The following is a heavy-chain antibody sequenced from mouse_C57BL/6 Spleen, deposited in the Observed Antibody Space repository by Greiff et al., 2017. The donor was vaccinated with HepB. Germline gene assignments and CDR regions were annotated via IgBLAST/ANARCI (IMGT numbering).Heavy chain of an antibody. V-gene: IGHV5-9*01. CDR1: GFTFSSYT. CDR3: ARHSLDGYYGWFAY. CDR2: ISGGGGNT. Sequence: EVQLVESGGGLVKPGGSLKLSCAASGFTFSSYTMSWVRQTPEKRLEWVATISGGGGNTYYPDSVKGRFTISRDNAKNTLYLQMSSLRSEDTALYYCARHSLDGYYGWFAYWGQGTLVTVSA. J-gene: IGHJ3*01. D-gene: IGHD2-3*01.